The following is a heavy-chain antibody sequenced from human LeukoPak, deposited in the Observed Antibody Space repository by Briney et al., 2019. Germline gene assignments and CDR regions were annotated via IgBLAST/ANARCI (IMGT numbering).Heavy chain of an antibody. V-gene: IGHV3-33*01. CDR1: GFTFSSYG. D-gene: IGHD4-17*01. Sequence: GGSLRLSCAASGFTFSSYGMHWVRQAPGKGLEWVAVIWYDGSNKYYADSVKGRFTISRDNSKNTLYLQMNSLRAEDTAVYYCTTDNGDDTRRGYWGQGILVTVSS. J-gene: IGHJ4*02. CDR3: TTDNGDDTRRGY. CDR2: IWYDGSNK.